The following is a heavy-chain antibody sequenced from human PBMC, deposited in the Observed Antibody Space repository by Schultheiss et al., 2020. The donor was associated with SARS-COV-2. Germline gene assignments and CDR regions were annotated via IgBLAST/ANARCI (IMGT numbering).Heavy chain of an antibody. J-gene: IGHJ3*02. CDR3: ARVLGPSGSYVKHAFDI. D-gene: IGHD1-26*01. CDR1: GYTFTSYG. CDR2: INPSGGST. V-gene: IGHV1-46*01. Sequence: ASVKVSCKASGYTFTSYGISWVRQAPGQGLEWMGIINPSGGSTSYAQKFQGRVTMTRDTSTSTVYMELSSLRSEDTAVYYCARVLGPSGSYVKHAFDIWGQGTMVTVSS.